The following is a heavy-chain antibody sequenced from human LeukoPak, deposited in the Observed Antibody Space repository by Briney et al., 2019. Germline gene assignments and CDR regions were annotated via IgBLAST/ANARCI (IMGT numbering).Heavy chain of an antibody. V-gene: IGHV3-23*01. Sequence: PGGSLRLSCAASGFTFSSYAMSWVRQAPGKGLEWVSAISGSGGSTYYADSVKGRFTISRDNSKNTLYLQMNSLRAEDTAVYYCAKDQGCSSTSYYRPLDYWGQGTLVTVSS. J-gene: IGHJ4*02. CDR1: GFTFSSYA. CDR3: AKDQGCSSTSYYRPLDY. D-gene: IGHD2-2*02. CDR2: ISGSGGST.